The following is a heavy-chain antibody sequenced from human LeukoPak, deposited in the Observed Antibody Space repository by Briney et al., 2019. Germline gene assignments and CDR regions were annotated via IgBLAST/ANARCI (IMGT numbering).Heavy chain of an antibody. CDR2: IKQDGSEK. Sequence: GGSLRLSCAASGFTFSSYWMGWVRQAPGKGLEWVANIKQDGSEKYYVDSVKGRFTISRDNAKNSLYLQMNSLRAEDTAVYYCARDLIYGDYSSVFWGQGTLVTVSS. CDR1: GFTFSSYW. D-gene: IGHD4-17*01. J-gene: IGHJ4*02. CDR3: ARDLIYGDYSSVF. V-gene: IGHV3-7*01.